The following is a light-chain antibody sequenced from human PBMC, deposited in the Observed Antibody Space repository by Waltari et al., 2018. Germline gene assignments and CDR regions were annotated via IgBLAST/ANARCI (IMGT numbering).Light chain of an antibody. J-gene: IGLJ2*01. V-gene: IGLV2-11*01. CDR3: RSYAGSILVI. Sequence: PRSVSGSPGQSVTISCTGTSSDVGGYNYVSWYQQHPGRAPKLMIHDVSKRPSGVPDRSTGSTSGNTASLTVSGLQTEDEADYYCRSYAGSILVIFGGGTKLTVL. CDR2: DVS. CDR1: SSDVGGYNY.